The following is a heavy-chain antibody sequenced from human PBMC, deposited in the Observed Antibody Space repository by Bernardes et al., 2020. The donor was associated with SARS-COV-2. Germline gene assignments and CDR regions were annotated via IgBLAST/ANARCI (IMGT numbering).Heavy chain of an antibody. CDR1: GFTFSHYW. Sequence: GGSLRLSCAASGFTFSHYWMHWVRQAPGEGLVWVSEISSDGTVTNYADSVKGRFTIARDNAKNTLYLQMNSLRAEDTAVYYCARIDEVTGRDYWGQGTLVTVSS. D-gene: IGHD6-19*01. J-gene: IGHJ4*02. V-gene: IGHV3-74*01. CDR2: ISSDGTVT. CDR3: ARIDEVTGRDY.